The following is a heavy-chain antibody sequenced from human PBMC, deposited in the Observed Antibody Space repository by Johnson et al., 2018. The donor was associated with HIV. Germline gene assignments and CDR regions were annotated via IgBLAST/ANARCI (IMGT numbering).Heavy chain of an antibody. J-gene: IGHJ3*02. V-gene: IGHV3-73*02. D-gene: IGHD6-19*01. CDR1: GFTFSGSA. CDR2: IRSKANNYAT. CDR3: AREKRWRGGGGPSGALDS. Sequence: VQLVESGGGLVQPGGSLKLSCAASGFTFSGSAMHWVRQASGKGLEWVGRIRSKANNYATTYAASLKGRFTISRDDSKNTAYLQMNSLKTEDTEVYYCAREKRWRGGGGPSGALDSWGQGTMVTVSS.